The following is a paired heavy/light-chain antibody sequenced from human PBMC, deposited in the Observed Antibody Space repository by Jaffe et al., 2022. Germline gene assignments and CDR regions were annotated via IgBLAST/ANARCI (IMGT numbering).Light chain of an antibody. CDR2: EVS. Sequence: QSALTQPPSASGSPGQSVTISCTGTSSDVGGYNYVSWYQQHPGKAPKLMIYEVSKRPSGVPDRFSGSKSGNTASLTVSGLQAEDEADYYCSSYAGSNNHVVFGGGTKLTVL. V-gene: IGLV2-8*01. CDR1: SSDVGGYNY. CDR3: SSYAGSNNHVV. J-gene: IGLJ2*01.
Heavy chain of an antibody. V-gene: IGHV1-69*01. Sequence: QVQLVQSGAEVKKPGSSVKVSCKASGGTFSSYAISWVRQAPGQGLEWMGGIIPIFGTANYAQKFQGRVTITADESTSTAYMELSSLRSEDTAVYYCARDYHVGSGYYMDYWYFDLWGRGTLVTVSS. CDR3: ARDYHVGSGYYMDYWYFDL. CDR2: IIPIFGTA. J-gene: IGHJ2*01. D-gene: IGHD3-3*01. CDR1: GGTFSSYA.